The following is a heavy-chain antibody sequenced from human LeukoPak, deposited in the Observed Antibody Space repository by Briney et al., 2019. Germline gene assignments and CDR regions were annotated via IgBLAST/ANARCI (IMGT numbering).Heavy chain of an antibody. J-gene: IGHJ5*02. CDR2: ISYDGNT. V-gene: IGHV4-39*07. Sequence: KPSETLSLTCTVSGGSITGGSYYWGWIRQPPGKGLEWIGAISYDGNTYYNPSLERRVSILEDISKNEFSLKLTPMTAADTAVYYCARDVELLPAQPPNYDYWSGFWGFDAWGPGTLVTVSS. CDR1: GGSITGGSYY. CDR3: ARDVELLPAQPPNYDYWSGFWGFDA. D-gene: IGHD3-3*01.